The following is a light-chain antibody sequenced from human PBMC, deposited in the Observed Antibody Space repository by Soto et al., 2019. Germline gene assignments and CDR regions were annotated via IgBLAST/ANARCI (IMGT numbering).Light chain of an antibody. Sequence: EIVMTQSPATLSVSSGNTATLXXRASQSVCCNLAWDQQRPGQAPRLXXYGSSTRATGIPARFSGSGSGTEFTLTISSLQSEDFAVYFCQHYNHWPGSTFGQGTRLEIK. CDR3: QHYNHWPGST. J-gene: IGKJ5*01. CDR2: GSS. V-gene: IGKV3D-15*01. CDR1: QSVCCN.